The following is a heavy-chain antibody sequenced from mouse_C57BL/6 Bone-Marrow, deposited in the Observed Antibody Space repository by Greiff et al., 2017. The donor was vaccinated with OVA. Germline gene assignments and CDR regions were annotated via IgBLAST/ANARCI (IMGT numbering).Heavy chain of an antibody. V-gene: IGHV1-72*01. CDR1: GYTFTSYW. J-gene: IGHJ4*01. Sequence: QVQLKQPGAELVKPGASVKLSCKASGYTFTSYWMHWVKQRPGRGLEWIGRIDPNSGGTKYNEKFKSKATLTVDKPSSTAYMQLSSLISEDSAVYYCAGLAYSNYDYAMDYWGQGTSVTVSS. CDR3: AGLAYSNYDYAMDY. D-gene: IGHD2-5*01. CDR2: IDPNSGGT.